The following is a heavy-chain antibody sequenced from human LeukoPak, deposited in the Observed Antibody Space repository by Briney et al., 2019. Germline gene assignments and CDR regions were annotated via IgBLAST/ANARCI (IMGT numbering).Heavy chain of an antibody. V-gene: IGHV4-59*01. J-gene: IGHJ3*02. CDR3: ARAYSGYDSDAFDI. CDR2: IYYSGST. Sequence: SETLSLTCTVSGGSISSYYWSWIRQPPGKGLEWIGYIYYSGSTNYNPSLKSRVTISVDTSKNQFSLKLSSVTAAGTAVYYCARAYSGYDSDAFDIWGQGTMVTVSS. D-gene: IGHD5-12*01. CDR1: GGSISSYY.